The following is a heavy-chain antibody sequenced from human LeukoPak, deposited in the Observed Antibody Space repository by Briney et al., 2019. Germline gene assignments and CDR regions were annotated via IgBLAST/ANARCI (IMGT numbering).Heavy chain of an antibody. V-gene: IGHV1-46*01. CDR2: INPSGGST. Sequence: ASVKVSCKASGYTFTSYYIHWVRQAPGEGLEWMGTINPSGGSTTYAQKFRGRVTMTRDTSTSTVYMELSSLRSEDTAVYYCARAVGIVVVVVAALDYWGQGTLVTVSS. CDR1: GYTFTSYY. CDR3: ARAVGIVVVVVAALDY. D-gene: IGHD2-15*01. J-gene: IGHJ4*02.